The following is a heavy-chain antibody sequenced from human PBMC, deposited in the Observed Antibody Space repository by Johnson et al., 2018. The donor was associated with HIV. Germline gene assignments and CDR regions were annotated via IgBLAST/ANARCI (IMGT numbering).Heavy chain of an antibody. D-gene: IGHD1-26*01. Sequence: QVQLVESGGGVVQPGRSLRLSCAASGFTFSSYAIHWVRQAPGKGLEWVAVISYDGSNKYYADSVKGRFTMSRDNAKNTLYLQMNSLRAEDTAVYYCARGRYTTAEWDDAFDIWGQGTMVTVSS. V-gene: IGHV3-30*04. CDR2: ISYDGSNK. CDR3: ARGRYTTAEWDDAFDI. CDR1: GFTFSSYA. J-gene: IGHJ3*02.